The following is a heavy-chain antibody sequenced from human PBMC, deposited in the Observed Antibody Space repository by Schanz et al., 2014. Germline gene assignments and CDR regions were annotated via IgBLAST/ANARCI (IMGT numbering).Heavy chain of an antibody. V-gene: IGHV3-23*04. J-gene: IGHJ4*02. Sequence: EVQLVESGGGLVQPGGSLRLSCAASGFIFSNFAMEWVRQAPGKGLEWVSAISGSGAGTYYADSVRGRFTISRDNFKNRLYLQMNSLRLEDTAIYYCAKTLGGAGLTLYFDHWGQGSLVTVSS. CDR3: AKTLGGAGLTLYFDH. D-gene: IGHD3-10*01. CDR2: ISGSGAGT. CDR1: GFIFSNFA.